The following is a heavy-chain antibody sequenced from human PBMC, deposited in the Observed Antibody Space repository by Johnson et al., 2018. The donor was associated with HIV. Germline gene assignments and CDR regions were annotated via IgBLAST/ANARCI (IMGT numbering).Heavy chain of an antibody. J-gene: IGHJ3*02. Sequence: VQLVESGGGLVKPGGSLRLSCAASGFTFSSYAMHWVRQAPGKGLEWVAVISYDGSNKYYADSVKGRFTISRDNSKNTLYLQMNSLRAEDTAVYYCAKPEGAQFLGSYGAFDIWGQGTMVTVSS. CDR1: GFTFSSYA. D-gene: IGHD5-18*01. CDR2: ISYDGSNK. CDR3: AKPEGAQFLGSYGAFDI. V-gene: IGHV3-30*18.